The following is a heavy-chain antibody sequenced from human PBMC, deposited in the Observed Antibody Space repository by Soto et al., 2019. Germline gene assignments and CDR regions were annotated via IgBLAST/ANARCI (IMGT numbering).Heavy chain of an antibody. CDR2: IYYSGST. CDR3: ARQVRGQLELGPPTLWFDP. J-gene: IGHJ5*02. CDR1: GGSIGSSSYY. D-gene: IGHD1-1*01. V-gene: IGHV4-39*01. Sequence: SETLSLTCTVSGGSIGSSSYYWGWIRQPPGKGLEWIGSIYYSGSTYYNPSLKSRVTISVDTSKNQFSLKLSSVTAADTAVYYCARQVRGQLELGPPTLWFDPWGQGTLVTVSS.